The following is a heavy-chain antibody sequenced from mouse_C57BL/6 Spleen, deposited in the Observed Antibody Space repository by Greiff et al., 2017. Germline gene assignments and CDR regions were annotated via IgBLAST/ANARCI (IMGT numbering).Heavy chain of an antibody. CDR2: IWRGGST. J-gene: IGHJ4*01. V-gene: IGHV2-5*01. Sequence: LQQSGPGLVQPSQSLSITCTVSGFSLTSYGVHWVRQSPGKGLEWLGVIWRGGSTDYNAAFMSRLSITKDNSKSQVFFKMNSLQADDTAIYYCAKNYDGYYEAMDYWGQGTSVTVSS. CDR3: AKNYDGYYEAMDY. D-gene: IGHD2-3*01. CDR1: GFSLTSYG.